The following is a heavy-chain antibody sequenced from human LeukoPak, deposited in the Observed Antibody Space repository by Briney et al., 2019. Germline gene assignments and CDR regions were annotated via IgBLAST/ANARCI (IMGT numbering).Heavy chain of an antibody. J-gene: IGHJ3*01. CDR1: GGTFSSYA. CDR3: NRDPRV. Sequence: SVKVSCKASGGTFSSYATNWVRQAPGQGLEWRGGNIPNFGTTSSGQKLQGRVIITADKSTSTAYMELNSRTFEDTAVYYCNRDPRVWGQGTMVTVSS. CDR2: NIPNFGTT. V-gene: IGHV1-69*06.